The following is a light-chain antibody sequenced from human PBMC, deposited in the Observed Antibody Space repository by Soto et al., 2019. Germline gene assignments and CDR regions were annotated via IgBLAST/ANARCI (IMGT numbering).Light chain of an antibody. V-gene: IGLV4-69*01. CDR2: VNSDGSH. J-gene: IGLJ2*01. CDR1: SGHSSYA. Sequence: QPVLTQSPSASASLGASVKLTCTLSSGHSSYAIAWHQQQPEKGPRYLMKVNSDGSHSKGDGIPNRFSGSSSGTERHLTISSLQSEDEADYCCQTWGTAIHDVVFGGGTKLTVL. CDR3: QTWGTAIHDVV.